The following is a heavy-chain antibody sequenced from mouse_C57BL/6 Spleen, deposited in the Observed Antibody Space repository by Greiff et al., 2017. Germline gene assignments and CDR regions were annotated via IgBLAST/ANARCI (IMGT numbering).Heavy chain of an antibody. CDR3: ARDYDSFDY. CDR1: GFTFSDYG. D-gene: IGHD2-4*01. CDR2: ISSGSSTI. V-gene: IGHV5-17*01. J-gene: IGHJ2*01. Sequence: EVKLMESGGGLVKPGGSLKLSCAASGFTFSDYGMHWVRQAPEKGLEWVAYISSGSSTIYYADTVKGRFTISRDHAKNTLFLQMTSLRSEDTAMYYCARDYDSFDYWGHGTTLTVSS.